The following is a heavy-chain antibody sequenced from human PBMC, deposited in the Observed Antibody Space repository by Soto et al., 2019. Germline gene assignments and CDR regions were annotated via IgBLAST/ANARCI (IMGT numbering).Heavy chain of an antibody. CDR2: IYPGDSYT. V-gene: IGHV5-51*01. Sequence: PGESLKISCNASGYNFTNYWIGWVRQMPGKGLEWMGIIYPGDSYTRYTPSFQGHVTISADNSKNTLYLQMSSLRAEDTAVYYCAKVFYYYDSSGYYYFDYWGQGTLVTVSS. CDR1: GYNFTNYW. J-gene: IGHJ4*02. CDR3: AKVFYYYDSSGYYYFDY. D-gene: IGHD3-22*01.